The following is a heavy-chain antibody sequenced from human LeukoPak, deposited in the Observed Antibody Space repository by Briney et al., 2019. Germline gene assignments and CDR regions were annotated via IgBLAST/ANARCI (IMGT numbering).Heavy chain of an antibody. CDR1: GFTFSSYW. D-gene: IGHD5-18*01. V-gene: IGHV3-7*01. Sequence: PGGSLRLSCAASGFTFSSYWMNWARQAPGKGLEWVASINHNGNVNYYVDSVKGRFTISRDNAKNSLYLQMNSLRAEDTAVYYCARGLSGYSYGYYFDYWGQGTLVTVSS. CDR2: INHNGNVN. J-gene: IGHJ4*02. CDR3: ARGLSGYSYGYYFDY.